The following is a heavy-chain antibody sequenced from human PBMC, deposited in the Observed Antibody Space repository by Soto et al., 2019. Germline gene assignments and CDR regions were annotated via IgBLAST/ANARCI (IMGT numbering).Heavy chain of an antibody. CDR2: MNPNSGNT. V-gene: IGHV1-8*01. CDR3: ARLDYFASRAFGS. D-gene: IGHD3-22*01. J-gene: IGHJ4*02. CDR1: GYTFISYD. Sequence: ASVKVSCKASGYTFISYDVNWVRQATGQGLEWMGWMNPNSGNTGYAQKFQGRATMTRNTSISTAYMELSSLRSEDTAVYYCARLDYFASRAFGSWGQGTLVTVSS.